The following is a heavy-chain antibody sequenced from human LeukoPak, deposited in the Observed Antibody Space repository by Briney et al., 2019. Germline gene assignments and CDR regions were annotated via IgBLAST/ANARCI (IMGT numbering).Heavy chain of an antibody. D-gene: IGHD3-3*01. CDR2: ISGSGGST. V-gene: IGHV3-23*01. CDR3: AKTLGGFLEWLESWDY. J-gene: IGHJ4*02. CDR1: GFTFSSYA. Sequence: GGSLRLSCAASGFTFSSYAMSWVRQAPGKGLEWVSAISGSGGSTYYADSVKGRFTISRDNSKNTLYLQMNSLRAEDTAVYYCAKTLGGFLEWLESWDYWGQGTLVTVSS.